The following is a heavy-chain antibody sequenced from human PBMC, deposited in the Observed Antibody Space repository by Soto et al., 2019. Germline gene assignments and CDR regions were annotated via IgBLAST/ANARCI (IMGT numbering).Heavy chain of an antibody. CDR2: IIPIFGTA. CDR3: ARDGGVYDYSPFDY. CDR1: GGTFSSYA. Sequence: QVQLVQSGAEVKKPGSSVKVSCKASGGTFSSYAISWVRQAPGQGLEWMGGIIPIFGTADYAQKFQGRVTISADESTSTAYMEVSSLRSEDTAVYYCARDGGVYDYSPFDYWGQGTLVTVSS. V-gene: IGHV1-69*12. D-gene: IGHD4-4*01. J-gene: IGHJ4*02.